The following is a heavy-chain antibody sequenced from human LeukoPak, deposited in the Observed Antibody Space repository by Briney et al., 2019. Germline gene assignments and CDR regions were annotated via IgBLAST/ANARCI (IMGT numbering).Heavy chain of an antibody. CDR2: MNLDGSEK. CDR1: GFTFSSDW. J-gene: IGHJ4*02. CDR3: ARDDGFSCYSY. D-gene: IGHD3/OR15-3a*01. V-gene: IGHV3-7*01. Sequence: PGGSLRLSCAASGFTFSSDWMTWVRQAPGKELEWVANMNLDGSEKYYVDSVKGRFIISRDNAKNSLFLQMNSLIAEDTAVYYCARDDGFSCYSYWGQGTLVTVSS.